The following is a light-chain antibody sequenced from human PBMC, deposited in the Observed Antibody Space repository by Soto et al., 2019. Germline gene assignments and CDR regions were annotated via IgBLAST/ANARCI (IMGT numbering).Light chain of an antibody. CDR3: QQTDSLPIT. CDR1: QDISNY. Sequence: DIQMTQSPSSVSASVGDRVTITCRASQDISNYLAWYQQKAGKAPKVLIYAASTLQSGVPSRFSGSGFGTHFTLTISSLQTEDFATYYCQQTDSLPITVGQGTRLEIK. CDR2: AAS. V-gene: IGKV1-12*01. J-gene: IGKJ5*01.